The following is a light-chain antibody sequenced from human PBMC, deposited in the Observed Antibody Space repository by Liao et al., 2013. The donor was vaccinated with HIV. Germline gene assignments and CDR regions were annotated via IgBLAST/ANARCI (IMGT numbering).Light chain of an antibody. CDR2: EDR. V-gene: IGLV3-21*01. J-gene: IGLJ1*01. Sequence: SYELTQEPSVSVAPGKTARITCGGNNIGRHSVHWYQQKPGQAPVLVIFEDRDRPSGIPERFSGSNSGNTATLTISSVEAGDEAAYYCQVWDSNNDHPYVFGTGTKVTVL. CDR1: NIGRHS. CDR3: QVWDSNNDHPYV.